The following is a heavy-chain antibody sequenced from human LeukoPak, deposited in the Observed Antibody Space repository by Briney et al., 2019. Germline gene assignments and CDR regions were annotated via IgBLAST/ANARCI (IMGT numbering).Heavy chain of an antibody. J-gene: IGHJ6*04. Sequence: SGGSLRLSCAASGFTFSSYEMNWVRQAPGKGLEWVSYIRSSGSTIYYADSVKGRFTISRDNAKNSLYLQMNSLRAEDTAVYYCAELGITMIGGVWGKGPTVTISS. CDR1: GFTFSSYE. V-gene: IGHV3-48*03. CDR2: IRSSGSTI. D-gene: IGHD3-10*02. CDR3: AELGITMIGGV.